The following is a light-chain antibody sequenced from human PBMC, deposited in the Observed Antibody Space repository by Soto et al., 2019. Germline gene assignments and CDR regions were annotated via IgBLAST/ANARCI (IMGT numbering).Light chain of an antibody. CDR3: SSYTGSSTPVV. CDR1: SSDVGGYNY. CDR2: DVS. Sequence: QSALTQPASVSGSPGQSITISCTGTSSDVGGYNYVSWYQQHPRKAPKLMIYDVSNRPSGVSNHFSGSKSGNTASLTISGLQADDEADYYCSSYTGSSTPVVFGGGTKLTVL. J-gene: IGLJ2*01. V-gene: IGLV2-14*01.